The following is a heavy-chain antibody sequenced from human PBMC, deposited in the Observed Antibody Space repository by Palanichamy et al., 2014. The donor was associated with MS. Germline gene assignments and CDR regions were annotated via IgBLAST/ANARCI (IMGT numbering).Heavy chain of an antibody. V-gene: IGHV3-21*01. CDR1: GFTFSSYS. J-gene: IGHJ3*02. Sequence: EVQLVESGGGLVKPGGSLRLSCAASGFTFSSYSMNWVRQAPGKGLEWASSISSSSSYIYYADSVKGRFTISRDNAKNSLYLQMNSLRAEDTAVYYCARDRRVAGTGRHDAFDIWGQGTMVTVSS. CDR2: ISSSSSYI. CDR3: ARDRRVAGTGRHDAFDI. D-gene: IGHD6-19*01.